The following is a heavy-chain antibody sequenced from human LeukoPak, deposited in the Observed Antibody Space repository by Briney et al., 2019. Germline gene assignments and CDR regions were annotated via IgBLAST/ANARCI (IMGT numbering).Heavy chain of an antibody. J-gene: IGHJ4*02. V-gene: IGHV3-30-3*01. CDR1: GFTFSSYA. D-gene: IGHD3-3*01. CDR2: ISYDGSNK. CDR3: ARGKYYDFWSGYYPFDY. Sequence: GRSLRLSCAASGFTFSSYAMHWVRQAPGKGLEWVAVISYDGSNKYYADSVKGRFTISRDNSKNTLYLQMNSLRAEDTAVYYCARGKYYDFWSGYYPFDYWGQGTLVTVSS.